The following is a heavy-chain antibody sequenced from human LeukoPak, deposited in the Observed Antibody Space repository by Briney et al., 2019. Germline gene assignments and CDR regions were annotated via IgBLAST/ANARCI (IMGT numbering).Heavy chain of an antibody. CDR1: GFTFSSYA. CDR3: AKAFSSTWYWYFDL. J-gene: IGHJ2*01. Sequence: GGSLRLSCSASGFTFSSYAMRWVRQAPGGGLQWVSGISSSGGDKTYYIDSVKGRFTISRDNAKNSLFLQMNSLRPEDTALYYCAKAFSSTWYWYFDLWGRGTLVTVSS. CDR2: ISSSGGDKT. V-gene: IGHV3-23*01. D-gene: IGHD6-13*01.